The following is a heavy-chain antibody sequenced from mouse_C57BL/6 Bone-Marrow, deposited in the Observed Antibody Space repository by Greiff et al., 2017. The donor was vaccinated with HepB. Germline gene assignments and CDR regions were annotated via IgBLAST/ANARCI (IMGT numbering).Heavy chain of an antibody. Sequence: VQLQQSGAELAKPGASVKLSCKASGYTFTSYWMHWVKQRPGQGLEWIGYINPSSGYTKYNQKFKDKATLTADKSSSTAYMQLSSLTYEDSAVYYCARSLGITTVVATDYAMDYWGQGTSVTVSS. CDR2: INPSSGYT. CDR1: GYTFTSYW. D-gene: IGHD1-1*01. V-gene: IGHV1-7*01. J-gene: IGHJ4*01. CDR3: ARSLGITTVVATDYAMDY.